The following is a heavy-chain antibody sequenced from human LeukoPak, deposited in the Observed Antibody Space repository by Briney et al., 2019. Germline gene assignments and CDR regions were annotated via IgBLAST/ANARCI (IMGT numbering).Heavy chain of an antibody. V-gene: IGHV3-23*01. CDR2: ISGSGGST. CDR3: ARLGRETGYSSGWHYYYYYYMDV. CDR1: GFTFSSYA. Sequence: GGSLRLSCAASGFTFSSYAMSWVRQAPGKGLEWVSAISGSGGSTYYADSVKGRFTISRDNAKNSLYLQMNSLRAEDTALYYCARLGRETGYSSGWHYYYYYYMDVWGKGTTVTVSS. D-gene: IGHD6-19*01. J-gene: IGHJ6*03.